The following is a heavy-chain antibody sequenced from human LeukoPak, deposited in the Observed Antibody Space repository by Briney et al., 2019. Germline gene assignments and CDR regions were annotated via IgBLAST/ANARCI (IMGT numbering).Heavy chain of an antibody. CDR1: GYTFTGYY. CDR2: INPNSGGT. D-gene: IGHD5-12*01. V-gene: IGHV1-2*02. Sequence: GASVKVSCTASGYTFTGYYMHWVRQAPGQGFEWMGWINPNSGGTNYAQKFQGRVTMTRDTYISTAYMELSRLRSDDTAVYYCARVIDSGYDSDAFDIWGQGTKVTVSS. CDR3: ARVIDSGYDSDAFDI. J-gene: IGHJ3*02.